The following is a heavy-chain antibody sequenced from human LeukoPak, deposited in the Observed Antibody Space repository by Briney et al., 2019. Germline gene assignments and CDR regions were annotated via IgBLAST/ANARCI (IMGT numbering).Heavy chain of an antibody. J-gene: IGHJ4*02. Sequence: RGESLKISFKGSGXTFTTQWIGWVRQMPGKGLEWMGIIYPADSDSRYSPSFQGQVTISADKSISTAYLQWSSLKASDTAMYYCARRYGGYFDYWGQGTLVTVSS. CDR3: ARRYGGYFDY. CDR2: IYPADSDS. CDR1: GXTFTTQW. D-gene: IGHD3-10*01. V-gene: IGHV5-51*01.